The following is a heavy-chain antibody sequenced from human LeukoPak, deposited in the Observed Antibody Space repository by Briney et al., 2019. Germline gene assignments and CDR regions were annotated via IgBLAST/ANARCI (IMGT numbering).Heavy chain of an antibody. CDR1: GYTFTSYY. J-gene: IGHJ4*02. D-gene: IGHD3-22*01. CDR3: ARGSYYDSSGYNLDY. Sequence: ASVKVSCKASGYTFTSYYMHWVRQAPGQGLEWMRIVNPSGGSTSYAQKFQGRVTMTRDTSTSTVYMELSSLRSEDTAVYYCARGSYYDSSGYNLDYWGQGTLVTVSS. V-gene: IGHV1-46*01. CDR2: VNPSGGST.